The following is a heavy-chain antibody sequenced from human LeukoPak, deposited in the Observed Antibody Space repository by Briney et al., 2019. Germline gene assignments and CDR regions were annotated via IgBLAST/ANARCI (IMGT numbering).Heavy chain of an antibody. Sequence: QSGGSLKLSCAASGFTFSGAHMHWVRQASGKGLEWVGRTISKADGYATAYAASMKGRFTTSRDDSKNTAYLQMSSLKTEDTAVYFCSTAVRTRFDYWGQGILVTVSS. D-gene: IGHD1-1*01. J-gene: IGHJ4*02. CDR3: STAVRTRFDY. CDR2: TISKADGYAT. V-gene: IGHV3-73*01. CDR1: GFTFSGAH.